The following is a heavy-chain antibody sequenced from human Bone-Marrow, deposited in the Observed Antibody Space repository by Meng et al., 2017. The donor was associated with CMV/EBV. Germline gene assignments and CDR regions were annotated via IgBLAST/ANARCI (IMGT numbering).Heavy chain of an antibody. V-gene: IGHV3-9*01. Sequence: SLKISCAASGFTFSDYALHWVRQAPGKGLEWVAGINRKSDRIGYADSVKGRFTISRDNGKKSLHLQKNSLRAEDTALYYCVRDKGVAESTESTKYYSALDVWGQGTTVTVSS. CDR3: VRDKGVAESTESTKYYSALDV. CDR2: INRKSDRI. D-gene: IGHD1-14*01. J-gene: IGHJ6*02. CDR1: GFTFSDYA.